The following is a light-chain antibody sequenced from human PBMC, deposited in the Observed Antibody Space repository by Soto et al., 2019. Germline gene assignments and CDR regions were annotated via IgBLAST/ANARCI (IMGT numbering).Light chain of an antibody. V-gene: IGKV1-5*01. CDR2: DAS. CDR3: QKANSFPIT. CDR1: ESIRTW. Sequence: DIQITHAPSTLYESIVDRVNLTCRASESIRTWLAWYQHKPGKAPKFLIYDASSLESGVPSRFSGSGSGTEFTLTISNLQPEDCAIYFCQKANSFPITFGKGSRLEI. J-gene: IGKJ5*01.